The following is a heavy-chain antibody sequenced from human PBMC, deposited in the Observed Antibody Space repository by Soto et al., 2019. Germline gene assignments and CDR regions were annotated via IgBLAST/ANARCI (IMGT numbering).Heavy chain of an antibody. J-gene: IGHJ4*02. D-gene: IGHD6-19*01. V-gene: IGHV1-69*04. CDR2: IIPILGIA. CDR1: GGTFSSYT. Sequence: ASVKVSCKASGGTFSSYTISWVPQAPGQVLEWMGRIIPILGIANYAQKFQGRVTITADKSTSTAYMELSSLRSEDTAVYYCARERAVAGTVGDYFDYWGQGTLVTVSS. CDR3: ARERAVAGTVGDYFDY.